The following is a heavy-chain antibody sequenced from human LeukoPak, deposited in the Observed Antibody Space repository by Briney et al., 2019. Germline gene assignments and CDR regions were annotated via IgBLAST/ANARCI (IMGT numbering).Heavy chain of an antibody. CDR2: IYYSGST. CDR3: ARVNIQLWLSPNQNFDY. D-gene: IGHD5-18*01. J-gene: IGHJ4*02. CDR1: GGSISSYY. V-gene: IGHV4-59*08. Sequence: PSETLSLTCTVSGGSISSYYWSWIRQPPGKGLEWIGYIYYSGSTNYNPSLKSRVTISVDTSKNQFSLKLSSVTAADTAVYYCARVNIQLWLSPNQNFDYWGQGTLVTVSS.